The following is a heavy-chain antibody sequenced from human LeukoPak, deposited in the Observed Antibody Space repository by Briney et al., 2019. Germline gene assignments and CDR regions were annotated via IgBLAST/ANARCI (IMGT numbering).Heavy chain of an antibody. CDR2: IYHSGST. V-gene: IGHV4-39*07. J-gene: IGHJ2*01. D-gene: IGHD2-15*01. CDR3: ARPGYCSGGSCYLHWYFDL. Sequence: SQTLSLTCTVSGGSISSGSYYWGWIRQPPGKGLEWIGSIYHSGSTYYNPSLKSRVTISVDTSKNQFSLKLSSVTAADTAVYYCARPGYCSGGSCYLHWYFDLWGRGTLVTVSS. CDR1: GGSISSGSYY.